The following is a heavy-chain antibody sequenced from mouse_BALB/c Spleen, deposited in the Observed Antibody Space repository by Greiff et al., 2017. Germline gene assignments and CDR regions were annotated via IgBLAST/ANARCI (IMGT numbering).Heavy chain of an antibody. CDR1: GYTFTDYE. V-gene: IGHV1-15*01. Sequence: QVQLQQSGAELVRPGASVTLSCKASGYTFTDYEMHWVKQTPVHGLEWIGAIDPETGGTAYNQKFKGKATLTADKSSSTAYMELRSLTSEDSAVYYCTRSVGSRDFDYWGQGTTLTVSS. CDR2: IDPETGGT. D-gene: IGHD1-1*01. CDR3: TRSVGSRDFDY. J-gene: IGHJ2*01.